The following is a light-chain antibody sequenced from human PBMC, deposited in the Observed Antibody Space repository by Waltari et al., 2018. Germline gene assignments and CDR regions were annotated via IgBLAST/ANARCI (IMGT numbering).Light chain of an antibody. Sequence: QSALTQPASVSGSPGQSITISCTGPSSDVGSYNLVPWYQQHPGKAPKLMIYEGSKRPAGFSNRFSGSKSGNTASLTIAGLQAEDEADYYCCSYAGSSTLVFGGGTKLTVL. CDR2: EGS. V-gene: IGLV2-23*01. CDR3: CSYAGSSTLV. CDR1: SSDVGSYNL. J-gene: IGLJ3*02.